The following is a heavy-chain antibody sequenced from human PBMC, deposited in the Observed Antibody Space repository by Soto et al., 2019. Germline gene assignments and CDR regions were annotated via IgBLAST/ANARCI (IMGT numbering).Heavy chain of an antibody. V-gene: IGHV5-51*01. J-gene: IGHJ3*02. D-gene: IGHD7-27*01. CDR3: AKEGTGGGGAFDI. CDR1: GYIFTDHC. Sequence: PGESLKISCKGSGYIFTDHCIVWVRQMAGKGLEWVGIICPGYSNIIYSPSVQGQVTISADMSISTAYLQMNSLRAEDTAVYYCAKEGTGGGGAFDIWGQGTMVTVSS. CDR2: ICPGYSNI.